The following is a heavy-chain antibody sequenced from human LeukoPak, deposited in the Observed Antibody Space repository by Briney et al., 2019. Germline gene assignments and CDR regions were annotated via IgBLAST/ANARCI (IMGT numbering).Heavy chain of an antibody. CDR3: AGGYEDDFWSGYYRVVFGDYYYGMDV. D-gene: IGHD3-3*01. CDR2: MNPNSGNT. J-gene: IGHJ6*02. V-gene: IGHV1-8*01. Sequence: ASVKVSCKASGYTFTSYDINWVRQATGQGLEWMGWMNPNSGNTGYAQKYQGRVTMTRNTSISTAYMELSSLRSEDTAVYYCAGGYEDDFWSGYYRVVFGDYYYGMDVWGQGTTVTVSS. CDR1: GYTFTSYD.